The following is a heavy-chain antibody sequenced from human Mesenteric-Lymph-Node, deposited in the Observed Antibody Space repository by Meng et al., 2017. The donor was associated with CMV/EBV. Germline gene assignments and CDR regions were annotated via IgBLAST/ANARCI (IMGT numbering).Heavy chain of an antibody. V-gene: IGHV4-39*07. Sequence: GSLRLSCAVSGGSISSSTYYWGWIRQPPGKGLEWIGNVHYSGSTYYNPSLKSRVTISVDTFKNLFSLKLTSVTAADTAVYYCARATPEYFQHWGQGTLVTVSS. CDR3: ARATPEYFQH. J-gene: IGHJ1*01. CDR2: VHYSGST. CDR1: GGSISSSTYY.